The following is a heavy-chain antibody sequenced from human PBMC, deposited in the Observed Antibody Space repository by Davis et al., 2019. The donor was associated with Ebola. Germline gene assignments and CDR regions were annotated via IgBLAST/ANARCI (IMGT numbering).Heavy chain of an antibody. CDR2: IIPIFGTA. J-gene: IGHJ5*02. Sequence: SVKVSCKASGGTFSSYAISWVRQAPRQGLEWMGGIIPIFGTANYAQKFQGRVTITADESTSTAYMELSSLRSEDTAVYYCARLIGYSSNWFDPWGQGTLVTVSS. D-gene: IGHD6-13*01. CDR1: GGTFSSYA. V-gene: IGHV1-69*13. CDR3: ARLIGYSSNWFDP.